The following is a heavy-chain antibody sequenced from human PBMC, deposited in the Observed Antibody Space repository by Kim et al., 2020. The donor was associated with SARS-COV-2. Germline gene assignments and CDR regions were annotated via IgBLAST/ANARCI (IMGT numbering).Heavy chain of an antibody. J-gene: IGHJ4*02. V-gene: IGHV4-34*01. D-gene: IGHD3-10*01. Sequence: LQSRVTISVDTTTNQFSLKLTSVTAADTAVYYCARRLSYTSGWGSHYGDVWGQGILVTVSS. CDR3: ARRLSYTSGWGSHYGDV.